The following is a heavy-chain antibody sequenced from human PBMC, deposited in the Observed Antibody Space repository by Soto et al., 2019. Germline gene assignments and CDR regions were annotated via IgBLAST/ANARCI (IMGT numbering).Heavy chain of an antibody. J-gene: IGHJ6*02. CDR1: GVTFNIYA. Sequence: PGGCPGLACAASGVTFNIYAMSWVRQAPGKGLEWVSAISGSGGSTYYADSVKGRFTISRDNSKNTLYLQMNSLRAEDTAVYYCAKDRWPGYSSSRGGYYYYGMDVWGQRTTVTVSS. CDR3: AKDRWPGYSSSRGGYYYYGMDV. CDR2: ISGSGGST. V-gene: IGHV3-23*01. D-gene: IGHD6-13*01.